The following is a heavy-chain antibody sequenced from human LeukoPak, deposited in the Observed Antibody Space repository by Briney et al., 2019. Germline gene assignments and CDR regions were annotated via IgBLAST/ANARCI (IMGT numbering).Heavy chain of an antibody. D-gene: IGHD5-18*01. CDR2: IYHTGST. CDR3: ASCGYSYGAYYFDY. V-gene: IGHV4-4*02. J-gene: IGHJ4*02. CDR1: GDSVNSGDW. Sequence: SETLSLTCAVSGDSVNSGDWWSWVRQPPGKGLEWIGEIYHTGSTTYNPSLKSRVTISIDKSENHFSLNLTSVTAADTAVYYCASCGYSYGAYYFDYWGQGTLVTVSS.